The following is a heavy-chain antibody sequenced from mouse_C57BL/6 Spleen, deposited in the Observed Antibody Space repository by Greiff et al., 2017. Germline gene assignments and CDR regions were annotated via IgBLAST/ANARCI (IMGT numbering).Heavy chain of an antibody. CDR1: GYTFTSYW. CDR3: ARSGLGRAMDY. CDR2: IHPNSGST. Sequence: QVQLQQPGAELVKPGASVKLSCKASGYTFTSYWMHWVKQRPGQGLEWIGMIHPNSGSTNYNEKFKSKATLTVDKSSSTAYMQLSSLTSEDSAFYYCARSGLGRAMDYWGQGTSVTVSS. V-gene: IGHV1-64*01. D-gene: IGHD4-1*01. J-gene: IGHJ4*01.